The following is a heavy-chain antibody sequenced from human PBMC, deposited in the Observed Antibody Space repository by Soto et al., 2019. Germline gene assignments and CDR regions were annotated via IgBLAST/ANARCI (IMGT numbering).Heavy chain of an antibody. CDR3: AGTRSPSRFYYYGMDV. Sequence: PGESLKISCKGSGYSFTSYWIGWVRQMPGKGLEWMGIIYPGDSDTRYSPSFQGQVTISADKSISTAYLQWSSLKASDTAMYYCAGTRSPSRFYYYGMDVWGQGTTVTVSS. D-gene: IGHD4-17*01. J-gene: IGHJ6*02. CDR2: IYPGDSDT. CDR1: GYSFTSYW. V-gene: IGHV5-51*01.